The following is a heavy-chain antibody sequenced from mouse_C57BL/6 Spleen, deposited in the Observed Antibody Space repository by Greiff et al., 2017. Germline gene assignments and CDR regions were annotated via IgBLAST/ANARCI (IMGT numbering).Heavy chain of an antibody. CDR3: TRPYEYDGFRYFDY. J-gene: IGHJ2*01. V-gene: IGHV1-15*01. Sequence: QVQLQQSGAELVRPGASVTLSCKASGYTFTDYEMHWVKQTPVHGLEWIGAIDPETGGTAYNQKFKGKAILTADKSSSTAYMELRSLTAEDSAVYYCTRPYEYDGFRYFDYWGQGTTLTVSS. CDR1: GYTFTDYE. CDR2: IDPETGGT. D-gene: IGHD2-4*01.